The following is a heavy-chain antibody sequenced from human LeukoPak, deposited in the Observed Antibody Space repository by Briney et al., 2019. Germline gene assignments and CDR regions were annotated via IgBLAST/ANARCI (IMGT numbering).Heavy chain of an antibody. Sequence: PSQTLSLTCTVSGGSISSGGYYWSWIRQHPGKGLEWIGYIYYSGSTYYNPSLKSRVTISVDTSKNQFSLKLSFVTAADTAVYYCARDSLNNWFDPWGQGTLVTVSS. CDR1: GGSISSGGYY. J-gene: IGHJ5*02. V-gene: IGHV4-31*03. CDR2: IYYSGST. CDR3: ARDSLNNWFDP.